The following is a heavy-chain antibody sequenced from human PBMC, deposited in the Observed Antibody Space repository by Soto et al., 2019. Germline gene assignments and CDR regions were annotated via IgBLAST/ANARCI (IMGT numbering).Heavy chain of an antibody. CDR2: IYYSGST. V-gene: IGHV4-59*01. D-gene: IGHD3-10*01. Sequence: QVQLQESGPGLVKPSETLSLTCTVSGGSISSYYWSWIRQPPGKGLEWIGYIYYSGSTNYNPSLQRRFTISVDTSKNHFSLTLSSVTAADTAVYYCARDYYGSGSPPLGYWGQGTLVTVSS. CDR3: ARDYYGSGSPPLGY. CDR1: GGSISSYY. J-gene: IGHJ4*02.